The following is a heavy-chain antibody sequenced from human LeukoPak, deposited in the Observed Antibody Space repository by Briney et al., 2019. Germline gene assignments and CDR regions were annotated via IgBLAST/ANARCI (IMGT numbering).Heavy chain of an antibody. CDR1: GFTFSTYG. J-gene: IGHJ3*02. CDR2: ISGSGGNT. CDR3: ATIFGYSTTNYAFDI. V-gene: IGHV3-23*01. D-gene: IGHD5-12*01. Sequence: GGSLRLSCGASGFTFSTYGMSWVRQAPGKGLEWVSAISGSGGNTYYADSVKGRFTISRDNSKNTLYLQMNSLRAEDTAVYYCATIFGYSTTNYAFDIWGQGTMVTVSS.